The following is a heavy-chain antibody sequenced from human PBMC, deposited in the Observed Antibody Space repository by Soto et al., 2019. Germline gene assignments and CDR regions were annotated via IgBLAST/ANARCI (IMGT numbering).Heavy chain of an antibody. Sequence: PGGSLRLSCAASGFTFSDYYMSWIRQAPGKGLEWISYISSSGSSIYYADSMKGRFTISRDNAKNSLYLQMNRLRAEDTAVYYCATTIPGSSGYYELFDYWGQGTLVTVSS. D-gene: IGHD3-22*01. CDR3: ATTIPGSSGYYELFDY. J-gene: IGHJ4*02. CDR2: ISSSGSSI. CDR1: GFTFSDYY. V-gene: IGHV3-11*01.